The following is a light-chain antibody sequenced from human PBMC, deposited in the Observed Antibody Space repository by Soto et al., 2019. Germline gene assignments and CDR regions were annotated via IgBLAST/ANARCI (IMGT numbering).Light chain of an antibody. V-gene: IGKV3-20*01. CDR2: GAS. Sequence: IVLTQSPGTLSLSPGDRATLSCRASQSVSSSYLAWYQQKPGQAPRLLIYGASTRATGIPDRFRGSGSGTDVTLTISRLEPEDFAVYYCQQYGNSPGGTFGQGTKVEIK. CDR1: QSVSSSY. CDR3: QQYGNSPGGT. J-gene: IGKJ1*01.